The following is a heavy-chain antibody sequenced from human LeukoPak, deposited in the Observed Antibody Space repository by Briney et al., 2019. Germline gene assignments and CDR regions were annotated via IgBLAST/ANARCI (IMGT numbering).Heavy chain of an antibody. D-gene: IGHD3-22*01. CDR1: GFTFNSYG. CDR3: ARDREGYYYDSSGYYTFDY. Sequence: HPGGSLRLSCAASGFTFNSYGMHWVRQAPGKGLEWVTFIRFDGSEKFYANSVKGRFTISRDNSKNTLNLQMTSLRVEDTAVYYCARDREGYYYDSSGYYTFDYWGQGTLVTVSS. J-gene: IGHJ4*02. V-gene: IGHV3-30*02. CDR2: IRFDGSEK.